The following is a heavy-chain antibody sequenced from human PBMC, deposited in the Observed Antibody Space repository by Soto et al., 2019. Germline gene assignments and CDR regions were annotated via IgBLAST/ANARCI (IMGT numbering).Heavy chain of an antibody. V-gene: IGHV1-69*12. Sequence: QVQLVQSGAEVRKPGSSVKVSCKAFGGTFTNFAISWVRQAPGQGLEWMGGIIPIFGSPNYAQKFQGRVTITADESTSTAYMELRSLRSEDTALYYCARPKLLINKGYYYGMDVWGQGTTVTVSS. CDR3: ARPKLLINKGYYYGMDV. J-gene: IGHJ6*02. CDR1: GGTFTNFA. CDR2: IIPIFGSP.